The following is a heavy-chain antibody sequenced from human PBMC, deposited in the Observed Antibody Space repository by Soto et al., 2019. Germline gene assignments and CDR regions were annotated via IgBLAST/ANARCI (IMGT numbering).Heavy chain of an antibody. J-gene: IGHJ4*02. D-gene: IGHD1-7*01. V-gene: IGHV1-2*04. CDR1: GYTFTGYY. CDR3: ARDIGSGTTH. Sequence: ASVKVSCKASGYTFTGYYMHWVRQAPGQGLEWMGWINPNSGGTNYAQKFQGWVTMTRDTSISTAYMELNSLRADDTAVYYCARDIGSGTTHWGQGTLVTVSS. CDR2: INPNSGGT.